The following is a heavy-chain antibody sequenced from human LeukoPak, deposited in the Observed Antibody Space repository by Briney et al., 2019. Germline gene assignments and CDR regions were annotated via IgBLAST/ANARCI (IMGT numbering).Heavy chain of an antibody. J-gene: IGHJ3*01. CDR1: GGSISSGGYS. CDR3: TRKATTGPTKAAFDV. Sequence: PSQTLSLTCAVSGGSISSGGYSWSWIRQPPGKGLEWIGHIHHSGSGYYNPSLKSRVAMSVDTSKNQFSLKLSSVTAVDTAVYYCTRKATTGPTKAAFDVWGQGTMVTVSS. D-gene: IGHD4-17*01. V-gene: IGHV4-30-2*01. CDR2: IHHSGSG.